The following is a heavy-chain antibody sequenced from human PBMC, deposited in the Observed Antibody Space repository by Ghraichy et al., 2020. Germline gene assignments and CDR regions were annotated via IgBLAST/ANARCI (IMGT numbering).Heavy chain of an antibody. Sequence: GGSLRLSCAASGFTFSSYAMSWVRQAPGKGLEWVSAISGSGGSTYYADSVKGRFTISRDNSKNTLYLQMNSLRAADTAVYYCAKGSNVTMINLLPVRLYYYYGIDVWGQGTTVTVSS. J-gene: IGHJ6*02. D-gene: IGHD3-22*01. CDR3: AKGSNVTMINLLPVRLYYYYGIDV. CDR2: ISGSGGST. CDR1: GFTFSSYA. V-gene: IGHV3-23*01.